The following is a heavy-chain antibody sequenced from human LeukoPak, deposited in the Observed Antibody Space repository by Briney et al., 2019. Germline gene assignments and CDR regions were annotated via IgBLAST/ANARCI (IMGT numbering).Heavy chain of an antibody. CDR2: ISAYNGNT. CDR1: GYTFTSYG. D-gene: IGHD2-2*01. V-gene: IGHV1-18*01. J-gene: IGHJ5*02. Sequence: ASVKVSCKASGYTFTSYGISWVRQAPGQGLEWMGWISAYNGNTNYAQKLQGGVTMTTDTSTSTAYMELRSLRSDDTAVYYCARDLVPRYCSSTSCSVPNWFDPWGQGTLVTVSS. CDR3: ARDLVPRYCSSTSCSVPNWFDP.